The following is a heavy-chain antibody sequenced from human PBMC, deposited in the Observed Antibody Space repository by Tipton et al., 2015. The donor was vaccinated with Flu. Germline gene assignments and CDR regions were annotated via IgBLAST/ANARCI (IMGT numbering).Heavy chain of an antibody. D-gene: IGHD6-13*01. Sequence: SLRLSCAASGFTFSSYAMHWVRQAPGKGLEWVAVISYDGSNKYYADSVKGRFTISRDNSKNTLYLQMNSLRAEDTAVYYCARGIAAAGKGYFQHWARAPWSPSPQ. CDR3: ARGIAAAGKGYFQH. CDR1: GFTFSSYA. V-gene: IGHV3-30*01. J-gene: IGHJ1*01. CDR2: ISYDGSNK.